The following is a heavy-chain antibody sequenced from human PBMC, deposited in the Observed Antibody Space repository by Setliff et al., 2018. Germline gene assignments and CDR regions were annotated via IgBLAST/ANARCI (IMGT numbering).Heavy chain of an antibody. V-gene: IGHV3-48*01. Sequence: GGSLRLSCAASGFTFSNYGMTWVRQAPGKGLEWISYIDISSTTIYYADSVKGRFTISRDNSKNTVYVQMNSLRAEDTAVYYCAKSGGDHCCPLYHHYYMDVWGTGTTVTVSS. CDR3: AKSGGDHCCPLYHHYYMDV. CDR1: GFTFSNYG. CDR2: IDISSTTI. J-gene: IGHJ6*03. D-gene: IGHD2-21*02.